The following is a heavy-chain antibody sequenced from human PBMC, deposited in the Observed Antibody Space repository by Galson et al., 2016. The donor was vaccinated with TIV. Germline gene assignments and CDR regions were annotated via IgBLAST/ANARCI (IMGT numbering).Heavy chain of an antibody. CDR1: GATFSRYA. CDR3: ARDSVSFGSGSYYPSSFDY. D-gene: IGHD3-10*01. CDR2: IIPIFDTT. V-gene: IGHV1-69*13. J-gene: IGHJ4*02. Sequence: VKVSCKASGATFSRYAFNWVRQAPGQGLEWMGRIIPIFDTTNYAQSFQGRVTIIADKSTNTVYMEVSRLRSDDTAVYYCARDSVSFGSGSYYPSSFDYWGQGTLVTVSS.